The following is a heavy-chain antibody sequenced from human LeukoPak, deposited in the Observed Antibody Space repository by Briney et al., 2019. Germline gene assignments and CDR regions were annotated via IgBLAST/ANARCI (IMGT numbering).Heavy chain of an antibody. J-gene: IGHJ4*02. D-gene: IGHD3-9*01. CDR2: INPNSGGT. CDR1: GYTSTGYY. CDR3: ARVARDEYYDILTGYYSPHFDY. V-gene: IGHV1-2*02. Sequence: GASVKVSCKASGYTSTGYYMHWVRQAPGPGLEWMGWINPNSGGTNYAQKFQGRVTMTRDTSISTAYMELSRLRSDDTAVYYCARVARDEYYDILTGYYSPHFDYWGQGTLVTVSS.